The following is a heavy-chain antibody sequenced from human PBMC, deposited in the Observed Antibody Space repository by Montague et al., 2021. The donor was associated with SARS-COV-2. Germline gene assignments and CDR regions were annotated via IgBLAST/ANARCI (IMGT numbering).Heavy chain of an antibody. CDR3: ARVGGNYYRYFDY. CDR2: IYTSGGT. CDR1: GDSISSGTYY. V-gene: IGHV4-61*02. Sequence: TLSLTCTVSGDSISSGTYYWSWIRQPAGKGLEWIGRIYTSGGTNYNPSLKSRVTMSVDPSKNQFSLTMSSVTAADTAVYCCARVGGNYYRYFDYWGQGSLVTVSS. J-gene: IGHJ4*02. D-gene: IGHD1-26*01.